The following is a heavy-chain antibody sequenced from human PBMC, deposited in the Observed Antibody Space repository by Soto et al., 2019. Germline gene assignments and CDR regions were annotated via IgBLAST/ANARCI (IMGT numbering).Heavy chain of an antibody. CDR3: ARELNYYDSSGYNEGI. J-gene: IGHJ4*02. CDR1: GFTVSSNY. V-gene: IGHV3-66*01. Sequence: GGSLRLSCAASGFTVSSNYMSWVRQAPGKGLEWVSVIYSGGSTYYADSVKGRFTISRDNSKNTLYLQMNSLRAEDTAVYYCARELNYYDSSGYNEGIWGQGTLVTVSS. CDR2: IYSGGST. D-gene: IGHD3-22*01.